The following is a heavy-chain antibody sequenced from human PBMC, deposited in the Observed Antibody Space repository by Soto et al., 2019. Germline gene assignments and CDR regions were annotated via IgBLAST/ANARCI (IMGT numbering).Heavy chain of an antibody. D-gene: IGHD1-26*01. CDR2: IIPIFGTA. V-gene: IGHV1-69*12. Sequence: QVQLVQSGAEVKKPGSSVKVSCKASGGTFSSYAISWVRQAPGQGLEWMGGIIPIFGTANYAQKFQGRVTITADESTSTAYMELSSLRSEDTAVYYCARQVGGGVYYYYYGMDVWGQGTTVTVSS. CDR1: GGTFSSYA. CDR3: ARQVGGGVYYYYYGMDV. J-gene: IGHJ6*02.